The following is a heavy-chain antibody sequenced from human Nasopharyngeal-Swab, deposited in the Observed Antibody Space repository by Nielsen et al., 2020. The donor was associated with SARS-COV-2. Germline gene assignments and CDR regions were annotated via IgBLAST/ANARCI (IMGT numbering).Heavy chain of an antibody. Sequence: SLKISCAASGFTFDDYAMHWVRQAPGKGLEWVSGISWNSGSIGYADSVKGRFTISRDNAKNSLYLQMNSLRAEDTAVYYCARGTGYYYYMDVWGKGTTVTVSS. V-gene: IGHV3-9*01. CDR3: ARGTGYYYYMDV. J-gene: IGHJ6*03. CDR2: ISWNSGSI. CDR1: GFTFDDYA.